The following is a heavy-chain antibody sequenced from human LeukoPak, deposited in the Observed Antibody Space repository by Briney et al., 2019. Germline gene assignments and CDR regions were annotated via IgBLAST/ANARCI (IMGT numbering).Heavy chain of an antibody. J-gene: IGHJ4*02. CDR1: GFTFSSYA. D-gene: IGHD3-10*01. Sequence: GGSLRLSCAASGFTFSSYAMSWVRQAPGKGLEWVSAISGSGGSTYYADSVKGRFTISRDNSKNTLYLQMNSLRAEDTAVYYCAKAKLLWFGESQYYFDYWGQGILVTVSS. CDR3: AKAKLLWFGESQYYFDY. CDR2: ISGSGGST. V-gene: IGHV3-23*01.